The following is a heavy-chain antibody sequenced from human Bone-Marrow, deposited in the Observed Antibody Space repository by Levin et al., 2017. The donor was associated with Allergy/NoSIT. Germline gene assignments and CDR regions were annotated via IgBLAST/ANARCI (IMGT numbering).Heavy chain of an antibody. J-gene: IGHJ3*02. Sequence: ASVKVSCKASGYTFTSYGISWVRQAPGQGLEWMGWISAYNGNTNYAQKLQGRVTMTTDTSTSTAYMELRSLRSDDTAVYYCARVEYYDILTGYYTYDAFDIWGQGTMVTVSS. CDR1: GYTFTSYG. CDR3: ARVEYYDILTGYYTYDAFDI. V-gene: IGHV1-18*01. D-gene: IGHD3-9*01. CDR2: ISAYNGNT.